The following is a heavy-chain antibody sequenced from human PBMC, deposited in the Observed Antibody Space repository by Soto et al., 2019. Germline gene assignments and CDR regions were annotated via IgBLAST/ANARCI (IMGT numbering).Heavy chain of an antibody. J-gene: IGHJ4*02. CDR3: ARVGYGPFDY. CDR2: IYYSGST. V-gene: IGHV4-59*08. Sequence: SETLSLTCTVSGGSIGSYYWSWIRQPPGKGLEWIGYIYYSGSTNYNPSLKSRVTISVDTSKNQFSLKLSSVTAADTAVYYCARVGYGPFDYWGQGALVTVSS. CDR1: GGSIGSYY. D-gene: IGHD5-18*01.